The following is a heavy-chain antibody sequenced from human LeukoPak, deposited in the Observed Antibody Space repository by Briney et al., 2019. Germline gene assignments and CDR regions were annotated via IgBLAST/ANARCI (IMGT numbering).Heavy chain of an antibody. CDR1: GFTFSRYS. D-gene: IGHD3-10*01. CDR3: ARGDGSITMVRGVITYPDY. Sequence: GGSLRLSCAASGFTFSRYSMNWVRQAPGKGLEWVSSISSSSSYIYYADSVKGRFTISRDNAKNSLYLQMNSLRAEDTAVYYCARGDGSITMVRGVITYPDYWGQGTLVTVSS. V-gene: IGHV3-21*01. CDR2: ISSSSSYI. J-gene: IGHJ4*02.